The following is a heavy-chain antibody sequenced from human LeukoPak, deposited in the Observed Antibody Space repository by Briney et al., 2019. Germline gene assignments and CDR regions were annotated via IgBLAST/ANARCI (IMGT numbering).Heavy chain of an antibody. CDR3: ARRGITGTIGYVDY. V-gene: IGHV4-39*01. CDR2: IYYSGST. CDR1: GGSISSSSYY. D-gene: IGHD1-20*01. J-gene: IGHJ4*02. Sequence: SETLSLTCTVSGGSISSSSYYWGWIRQPPGKGLEWIGSIYYSGSTYYNPSLKSRVTISVDTSKNQFSLKLSSVTAADTAVYYCARRGITGTIGYVDYWGQGTLVTASS.